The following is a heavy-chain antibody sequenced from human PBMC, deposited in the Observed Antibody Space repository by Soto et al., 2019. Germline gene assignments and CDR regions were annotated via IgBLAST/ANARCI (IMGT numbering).Heavy chain of an antibody. V-gene: IGHV1-18*01. CDR2: IGTYNGNR. CDR1: GYTFINYG. D-gene: IGHD3-22*01. Sequence: QVQLVQSGGEVKKPGASVKVSCKASGYTFINYGLSWVRQAPGQGLEWIGWIGTYNGNRNFAQKFQGRVTMTTDTSTNTAYMELMSLRSDDTAVYYCARGDHYDGSGNYPGDYWGQGTLVTVSS. J-gene: IGHJ4*02. CDR3: ARGDHYDGSGNYPGDY.